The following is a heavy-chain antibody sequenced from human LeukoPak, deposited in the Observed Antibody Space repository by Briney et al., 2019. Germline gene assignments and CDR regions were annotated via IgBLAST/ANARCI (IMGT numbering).Heavy chain of an antibody. Sequence: ASVKVSGKASGYTFTSYGISWVRQAPGQGLEWMGWISAYNGNTNYAQKLQGRVTMTTDTSTSTAYMELRSLRSDDTAVYYCARENYDYVWGSYPPHYFDYWGQGTLVTVSS. J-gene: IGHJ4*02. CDR1: GYTFTSYG. CDR2: ISAYNGNT. D-gene: IGHD3-16*02. V-gene: IGHV1-18*04. CDR3: ARENYDYVWGSYPPHYFDY.